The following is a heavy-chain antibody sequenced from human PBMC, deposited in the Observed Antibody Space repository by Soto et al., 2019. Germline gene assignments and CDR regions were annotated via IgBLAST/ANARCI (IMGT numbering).Heavy chain of an antibody. V-gene: IGHV3-11*05. Sequence: QVQLVESGGGLVKPGGSLRLSCAASGFTFSDDYMGWIRQAPGKGLEWVSFISSSLTYAKHADSVKGRFTISRDNAKDSLYLQMNSLRAEDTAVYYCVRSWWLYAIDYWGHGILVTVSS. D-gene: IGHD2-2*02. CDR2: ISSSLTYA. CDR1: GFTFSDDY. CDR3: VRSWWLYAIDY. J-gene: IGHJ4*01.